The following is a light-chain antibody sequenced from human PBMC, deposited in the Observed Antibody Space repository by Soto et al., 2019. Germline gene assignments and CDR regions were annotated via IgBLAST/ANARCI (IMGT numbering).Light chain of an antibody. Sequence: EIVLTQSPGPLSLSPGERATLSCRASQSVTNNYLAWYQQKPGQAPRLLIDGASSRATGVPDRFSGTGSGTDFTLTISSLEPEDFAVYYCQQYGSSGTFGQGTKVDIK. CDR1: QSVTNNY. CDR3: QQYGSSGT. J-gene: IGKJ1*01. CDR2: GAS. V-gene: IGKV3-20*01.